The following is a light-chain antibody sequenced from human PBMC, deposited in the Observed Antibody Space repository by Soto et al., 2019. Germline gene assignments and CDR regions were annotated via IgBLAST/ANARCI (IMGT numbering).Light chain of an antibody. V-gene: IGLV2-14*01. CDR1: SSNVGGYNS. J-gene: IGLJ2*01. CDR2: DVS. Sequence: QSALTQPASVSGSPGQSIAISCTGTSSNVGGYNSVSWYQQHPGKAPKLMIYDVSNRPSGVSDRFSGSKSGNTASLTISGLQAEDEADYYCSSYTSSSSTTVVFGGGTKLTVL. CDR3: SSYTSSSSTTVV.